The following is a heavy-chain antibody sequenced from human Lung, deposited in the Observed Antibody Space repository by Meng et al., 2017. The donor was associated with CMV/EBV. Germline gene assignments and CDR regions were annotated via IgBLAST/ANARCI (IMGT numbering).Heavy chain of an antibody. Sequence: AEGKKPGGSVKVSCKASGYTFTSYDINWVRQATGQGPEWMGWMNPNSGNTGYAKKFQGRVTMTRNTSISTAYMELSSLRSEDTAVYYCARGYCSGGSCPVFDPWGQGTLVTVSS. CDR3: ARGYCSGGSCPVFDP. J-gene: IGHJ5*02. CDR2: MNPNSGNT. D-gene: IGHD2-15*01. V-gene: IGHV1-8*01. CDR1: GYTFTSYD.